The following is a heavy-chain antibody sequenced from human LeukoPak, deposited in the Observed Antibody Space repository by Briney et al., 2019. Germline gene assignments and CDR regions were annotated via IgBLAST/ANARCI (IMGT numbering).Heavy chain of an antibody. Sequence: PSQTLSLTCTVSGGSISSGGYYWSWIRQHPGKGLEWIVYIYYSGSTYYNPSLKSRVTISVDASKNQFSLKLSSVTAADTAVYYCARGCSDSSGYWRPADYYFDYWGQGTLVTVSS. D-gene: IGHD3-22*01. V-gene: IGHV4-31*03. J-gene: IGHJ4*02. CDR3: ARGCSDSSGYWRPADYYFDY. CDR1: GGSISSGGYY. CDR2: IYYSGST.